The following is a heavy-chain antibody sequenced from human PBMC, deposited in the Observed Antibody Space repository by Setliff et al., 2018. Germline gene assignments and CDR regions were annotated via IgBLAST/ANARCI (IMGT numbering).Heavy chain of an antibody. J-gene: IGHJ6*02. CDR2: IYTSGTT. V-gene: IGHV4-61*02. CDR1: GASIGSGSHY. D-gene: IGHD2-21*01. CDR3: AREYVVISFVRNTHSHYGMDV. Sequence: PSETLSLTCTVSGASIGSGSHYWSWIRQPAGRGLEWIGRIYTSGTTNYSPSLKSRVSISSDTSKNVISLKSNSVTAADTAVYFCAREYVVISFVRNTHSHYGMDVWGQGTTVTVSS.